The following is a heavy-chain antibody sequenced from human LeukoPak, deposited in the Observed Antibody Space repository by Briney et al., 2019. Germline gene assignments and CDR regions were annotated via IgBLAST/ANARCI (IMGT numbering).Heavy chain of an antibody. CDR1: GGSISSYY. Sequence: SETLSLTCTVSGGSISSYYWSWIRQPPGKGLEWIGYIYYSGSTNYNPSLKSRVTISVDTSKNQFSLKLSSVTAADTAVYYCARSRITIFGVVIIKNYYYGMDVWGQGTTVTVSS. CDR2: IYYSGST. CDR3: ARSRITIFGVVIIKNYYYGMDV. J-gene: IGHJ6*02. V-gene: IGHV4-59*12. D-gene: IGHD3-3*01.